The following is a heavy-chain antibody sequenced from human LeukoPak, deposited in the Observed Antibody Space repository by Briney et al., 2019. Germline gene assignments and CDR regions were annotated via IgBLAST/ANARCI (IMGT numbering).Heavy chain of an antibody. V-gene: IGHV4-34*01. D-gene: IGHD3-22*01. CDR3: ARGRSSGYYGIRYYFDY. Sequence: SETLSLTCAVYGGSFSGYYWSRIRQPPGKGLEWIGEINHSGSTNYNPSLKSRVTISVDTSKDQFSLKLSSVTAADTAVYYCARGRSSGYYGIRYYFDYWGQGTLVTVSS. J-gene: IGHJ4*02. CDR2: INHSGST. CDR1: GGSFSGYY.